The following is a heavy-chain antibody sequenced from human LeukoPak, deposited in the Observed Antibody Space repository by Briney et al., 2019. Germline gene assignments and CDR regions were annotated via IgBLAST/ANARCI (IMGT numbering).Heavy chain of an antibody. CDR1: GGSISSYY. CDR3: ARERGSDGYYMDV. J-gene: IGHJ6*03. CDR2: IYYSGST. Sequence: SETLSLSCNVSGGSISSYYWSWIRQPPGKGLEWIGYIYYSGSTNYNPSLKSRVTISVDTSKNQFSLKLSSVTAADTAVYYCARERGSDGYYMDVWGKGTTVTISS. V-gene: IGHV4-59*01. D-gene: IGHD2-21*02.